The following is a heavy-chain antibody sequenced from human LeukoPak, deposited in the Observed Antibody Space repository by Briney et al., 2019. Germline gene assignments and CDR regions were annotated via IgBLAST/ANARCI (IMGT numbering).Heavy chain of an antibody. D-gene: IGHD5-12*01. V-gene: IGHV4-34*01. CDR1: GGSFSGYY. CDR3: ARRGRLRNLGGNWNWFDP. Sequence: SETLSLTCGVYGGSFSGYYWSWIRQPPGKGLEWIGEINHSASTNYNSSLKSRLTTSVDTSKKQFSLKLSSVTAADTAVYYCARRGRLRNLGGNWNWFDPWGREHWSPSPQ. J-gene: IGHJ5*02. CDR2: INHSAST.